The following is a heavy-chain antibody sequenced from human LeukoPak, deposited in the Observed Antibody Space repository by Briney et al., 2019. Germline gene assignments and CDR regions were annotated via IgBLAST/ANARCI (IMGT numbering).Heavy chain of an antibody. Sequence: PGGSLRLSCAASGFTFSSYAMHWVRQAPGKGLEWVAVISYDGSNKYYADSVKGRFTISRDNSKNSLYLQMSSLRAEDTAVYYCARIRQRGTKYYFDYWGQGTLVTVSS. CDR3: ARIRQRGTKYYFDY. V-gene: IGHV3-30-3*01. D-gene: IGHD1-7*01. CDR1: GFTFSSYA. CDR2: ISYDGSNK. J-gene: IGHJ4*02.